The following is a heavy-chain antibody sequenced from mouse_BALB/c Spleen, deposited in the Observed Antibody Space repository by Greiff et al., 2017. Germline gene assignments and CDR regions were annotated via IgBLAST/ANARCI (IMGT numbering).Heavy chain of an antibody. Sequence: QVQLQQPGAELVKPGASVKLSCKASGYTFTSYWMHWVKQRPGQGLEWIGEIDPSDSYTNYNQKFKGKATLTVDKSSSTAYMQLSSLTSEDSAVYYCARSGGNYLFAYWGQGTLVTVAA. D-gene: IGHD2-1*01. CDR1: GYTFTSYW. CDR3: ARSGGNYLFAY. CDR2: IDPSDSYT. V-gene: IGHV1-69*02. J-gene: IGHJ3*01.